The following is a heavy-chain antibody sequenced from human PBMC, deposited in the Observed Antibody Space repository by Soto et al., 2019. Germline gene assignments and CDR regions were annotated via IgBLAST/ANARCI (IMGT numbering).Heavy chain of an antibody. CDR1: GGSISSGGYY. CDR3: ATFEDRPMVWGDAFDI. D-gene: IGHD5-18*01. V-gene: IGHV4-31*03. J-gene: IGHJ3*02. Sequence: SETLALTCTVSGGSISSGGYYWSWIRQHPGKGLEWIGYIYYSGSTYYNPSLKSRVTISVDTSKNQFSLKLSSVTAADTAVYYCATFEDRPMVWGDAFDICGQGTMVTV. CDR2: IYYSGST.